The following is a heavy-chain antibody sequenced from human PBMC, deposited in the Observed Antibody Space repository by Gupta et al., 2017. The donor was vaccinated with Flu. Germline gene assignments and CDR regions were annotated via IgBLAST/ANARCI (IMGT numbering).Heavy chain of an antibody. Sequence: QVQLVQSGAEVKKPGASVKVSCKASGYTLTGYYMHWVRQAPGQGLEWMGWINPNSGGTNYAQKFQGRVTMTRDTSISTAYMELSRLRSDDTAVYYCARVEAYKQWLVQGDFDYWGQGTLVTVSS. D-gene: IGHD6-19*01. V-gene: IGHV1-2*02. J-gene: IGHJ4*02. CDR3: ARVEAYKQWLVQGDFDY. CDR1: GYTLTGYY. CDR2: INPNSGGT.